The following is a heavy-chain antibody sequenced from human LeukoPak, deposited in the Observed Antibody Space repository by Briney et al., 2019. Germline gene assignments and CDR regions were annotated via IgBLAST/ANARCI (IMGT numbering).Heavy chain of an antibody. Sequence: AGGSLRLSCAASGFTFSSYAMHWVRQAPGKGLEWVAVISYDGSNKYYADSVKGRFTISRDNSKNTLYLQMNSLRAEDTAVYYCARDPYSSGWYKDAFDIWGQGTMVTVSS. CDR1: GFTFSSYA. D-gene: IGHD6-19*01. V-gene: IGHV3-30-3*01. CDR2: ISYDGSNK. J-gene: IGHJ3*02. CDR3: ARDPYSSGWYKDAFDI.